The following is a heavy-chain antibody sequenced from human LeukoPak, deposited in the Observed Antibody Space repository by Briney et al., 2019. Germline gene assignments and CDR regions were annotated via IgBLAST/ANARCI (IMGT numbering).Heavy chain of an antibody. J-gene: IGHJ6*02. V-gene: IGHV4-59*08. Sequence: SETLSLTCTVSGGSISSYYWSWIRQPPGKGLEWIGYIYYSGSTNYNPSLKSRVTISVDTSKNQFSLKLNSVTAADTAVYYCARRPEVYYYGMDVWGQGTTVTVSS. CDR2: IYYSGST. CDR3: ARRPEVYYYGMDV. CDR1: GGSISSYY. D-gene: IGHD1-14*01.